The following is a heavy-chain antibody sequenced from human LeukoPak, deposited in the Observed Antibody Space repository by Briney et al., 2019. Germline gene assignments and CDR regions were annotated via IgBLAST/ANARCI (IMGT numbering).Heavy chain of an antibody. CDR3: ARGGVGWPYYFDY. D-gene: IGHD2-15*01. Sequence: SETLSLTCTVSGDSISSYYWSWIRRPPGKGLEWIGYIYYSGSTNYNPSLKSRVTISVDTSKNQFSLKLSSVTAADTAVYYCARGGVGWPYYFDYWGQGTLVTVSS. CDR2: IYYSGST. V-gene: IGHV4-59*01. J-gene: IGHJ4*02. CDR1: GDSISSYY.